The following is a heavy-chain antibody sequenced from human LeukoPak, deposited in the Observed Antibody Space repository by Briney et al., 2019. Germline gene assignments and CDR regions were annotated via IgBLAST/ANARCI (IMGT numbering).Heavy chain of an antibody. Sequence: GGSLLLSCAASGFSFSSYAMRWVRPAPGKGLEWVSAISGSGGSTYYADSVKGRFTISRDNSKNTLYLQMNSLRAEDTAVYYCAKGDGYSYGRYFDYWGQGTLVTVSS. D-gene: IGHD5-18*01. J-gene: IGHJ4*02. CDR2: ISGSGGST. V-gene: IGHV3-23*01. CDR3: AKGDGYSYGRYFDY. CDR1: GFSFSSYA.